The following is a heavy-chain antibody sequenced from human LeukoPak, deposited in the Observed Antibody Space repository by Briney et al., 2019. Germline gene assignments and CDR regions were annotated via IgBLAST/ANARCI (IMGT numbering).Heavy chain of an antibody. J-gene: IGHJ4*02. V-gene: IGHV3-23*01. CDR3: AKARSLGVTAAINY. CDR2: VSDSDENT. D-gene: IGHD2-2*02. CDR1: GFTFSSFA. Sequence: GGSLRLSCAASGFTFSSFAMSWVRQAPGKGLEWVSSVSDSDENTYYADSVKGRFTISRDNSKNTLFLQMDTLRVDDTAVYYCAKARSLGVTAAINYWGQGILVTVSS.